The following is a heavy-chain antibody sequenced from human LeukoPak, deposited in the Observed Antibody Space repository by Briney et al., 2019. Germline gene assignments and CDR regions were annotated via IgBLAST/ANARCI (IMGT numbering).Heavy chain of an antibody. J-gene: IGHJ4*02. V-gene: IGHV3-23*01. Sequence: PGGSLRLSCAASGCTFSSYAMSWVRQAPGKGLEWVSGISGSGGTTYYADSVQGRFTISRDNSKKTLFLQMSSLRAEDTAVYYCAKGDVVTAIFPLDYWGQGTLVIVSS. D-gene: IGHD5-12*01. CDR2: ISGSGGTT. CDR3: AKGDVVTAIFPLDY. CDR1: GCTFSSYA.